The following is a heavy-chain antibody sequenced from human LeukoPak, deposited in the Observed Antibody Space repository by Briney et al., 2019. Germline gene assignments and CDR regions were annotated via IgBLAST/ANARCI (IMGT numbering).Heavy chain of an antibody. CDR1: GGSISSDY. V-gene: IGHV4-59*01. CDR2: IYYSGST. Sequence: PSETLSLTCNVSGGSISSDYWTWIRQPPGKGLEWIGNIYYSGSTSYNPSLKCRVTISVDTSKNQFSLKLNSVTAADTAVYYCARRRDSYDSRGYYAFDIWGHGTMVTVSS. D-gene: IGHD3-22*01. J-gene: IGHJ3*02. CDR3: ARRRDSYDSRGYYAFDI.